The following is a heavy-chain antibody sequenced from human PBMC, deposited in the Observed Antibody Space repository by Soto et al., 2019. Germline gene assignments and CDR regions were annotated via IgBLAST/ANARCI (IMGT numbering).Heavy chain of an antibody. CDR3: AGGKSHFDY. CDR2: ISYDGSNK. CDR1: GFTFNNYG. V-gene: IGHV3-33*01. D-gene: IGHD1-26*01. Sequence: QVHLVESGGGVVQPGRSLRLSCAASGFTFNNYGMHWARQAPGKGLEWVAFISYDGSNKYYPDSVKGRFTISRDNSKNTLYLQMNSRRAEDTAMYYCAGGKSHFDYCGQGTLVTVSA. J-gene: IGHJ4*02.